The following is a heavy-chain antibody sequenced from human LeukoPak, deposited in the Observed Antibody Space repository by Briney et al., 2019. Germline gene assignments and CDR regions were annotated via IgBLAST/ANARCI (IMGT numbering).Heavy chain of an antibody. CDR2: ISSNGGST. CDR1: GFTFSSYA. J-gene: IGHJ4*02. V-gene: IGHV3-64*01. CDR3: ARDRCSGGSCQYYFDY. Sequence: GGSLRLSCAASGFTFSSYAMHWVRQAPGKGLEYVSAISSNGGSTYYANSVKGRFTISGDNSKNTLYLQMGSLRAEDMAVYYCARDRCSGGSCQYYFDYWGQGTLVTVSS. D-gene: IGHD2-15*01.